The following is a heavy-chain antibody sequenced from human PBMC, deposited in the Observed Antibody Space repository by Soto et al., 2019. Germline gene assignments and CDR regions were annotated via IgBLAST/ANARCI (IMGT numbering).Heavy chain of an antibody. CDR1: GFSLSNARMG. D-gene: IGHD3-9*01. V-gene: IGHV2-26*01. J-gene: IGHJ6*02. Sequence: QVTLKESGPVLVKPTETLTLTCTVSGFSLSNARMGVSWIRQPPGKALEWLVHIFSNDEKSYSTSLKSRLTISKDTSKSQVVLTMTNMDPVDTATYYCARAYYDILTGYPLAYYYYGMDVWGQGTTVTVSS. CDR3: ARAYYDILTGYPLAYYYYGMDV. CDR2: IFSNDEK.